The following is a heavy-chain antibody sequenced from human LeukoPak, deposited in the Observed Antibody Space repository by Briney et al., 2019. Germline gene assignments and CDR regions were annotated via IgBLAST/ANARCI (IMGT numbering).Heavy chain of an antibody. CDR2: IKQDGSEK. V-gene: IGHV3-7*01. J-gene: IGHJ4*02. CDR1: GFTISTYW. D-gene: IGHD2-21*01. CDR3: ARDHRGIYSPFDY. Sequence: GGSLRLSCAASGFTISTYWMSWVRQAPGRGLEWVANIKQDGSEKFYVDSVKGRFTISRDNAKNSLYLQMNSLRAEDTAVYYCARDHRGIYSPFDYWGQGTLVTVSS.